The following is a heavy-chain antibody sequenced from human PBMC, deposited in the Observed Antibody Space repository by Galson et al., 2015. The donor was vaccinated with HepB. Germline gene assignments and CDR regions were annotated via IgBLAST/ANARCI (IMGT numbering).Heavy chain of an antibody. CDR1: GLTFNNFA. CDR3: AKGEPMILVLIVRYLDD. D-gene: IGHD3-22*01. V-gene: IGHV3-23*01. CDR2: ISGPGRTT. J-gene: IGHJ4*02. Sequence: SLRLSCAVSGLTFNNFAMTWVRQAPGKGLEWVSTISGPGRTTYYATSVTGRFTVSRDDSKNTLYLHMSSLRAEDTAVYYCAKGEPMILVLIVRYLDDWGQGTLVTVSS.